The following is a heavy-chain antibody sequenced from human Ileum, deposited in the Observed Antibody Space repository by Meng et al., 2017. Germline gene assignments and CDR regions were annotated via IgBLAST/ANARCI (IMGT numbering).Heavy chain of an antibody. CDR1: GVRVPRNCAV. CDR3: ARGSYASGWGY. J-gene: IGHJ4*02. CDR2: TYYRSKWYN. V-gene: IGHV6-1*02. Sequence: QAQVQPSGPGPGERSQALSLPWAISGVRVPRNCAVWTWIRHSASRGREWLGRTYYRSKWYNDYAVSVKSRININPDTSKNEFSLHLNYVTPEDTGVYFCARGSYASGWGYWGQGTLVTVSS. D-gene: IGHD6-19*01.